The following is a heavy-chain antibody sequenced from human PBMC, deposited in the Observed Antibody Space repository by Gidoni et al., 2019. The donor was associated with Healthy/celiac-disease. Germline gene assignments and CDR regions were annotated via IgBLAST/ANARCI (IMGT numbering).Heavy chain of an antibody. Sequence: EVQLVESGGGLVQPGRSLRLSCAASGFTFDDYAMHWVRQAPGKGLEWVSGISWNSGSIGYADSVKGRFTISRDNAKNSLYLQMNSLRAEDTALYYCAKDMGISHTSSGWQFDYWGGTLVTVSS. J-gene: IGHJ4*02. CDR3: AKDMGISHTSSGWQFDY. D-gene: IGHD6-19*01. CDR1: GFTFDDYA. CDR2: ISWNSGSI. V-gene: IGHV3-9*01.